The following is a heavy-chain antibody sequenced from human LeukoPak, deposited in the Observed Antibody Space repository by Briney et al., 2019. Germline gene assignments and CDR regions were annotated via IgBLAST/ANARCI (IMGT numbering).Heavy chain of an antibody. D-gene: IGHD5-18*01. CDR3: ARQIAMAKYYYYGMDV. CDR1: GFTLDGVG. Sequence: PGGSLRLSYVASGFTLDGVGVSWVRQAPGKGLEWVSGISWNGGRTAYADAVKGRFTISRDNAKNSLFLQMKSLRAEDTALYYCARQIAMAKYYYYGMDVWGPGTAVTVSS. J-gene: IGHJ6*02. V-gene: IGHV3-20*03. CDR2: ISWNGGRT.